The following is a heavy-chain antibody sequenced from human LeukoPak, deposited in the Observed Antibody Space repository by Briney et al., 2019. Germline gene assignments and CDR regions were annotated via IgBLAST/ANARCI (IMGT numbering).Heavy chain of an antibody. D-gene: IGHD2-15*01. CDR2: ISSSSSYI. Sequence: GGSLRLSCAASGFTFSSYSMNWVRQAPGKGLEWVSSISSSSSYIYYADSVKGRFTISRDNAKNSLYLQMNSLRAEDTAVYYCARDPSVLLPLDYWGQGTLVTVSS. CDR1: GFTFSSYS. V-gene: IGHV3-21*01. J-gene: IGHJ4*02. CDR3: ARDPSVLLPLDY.